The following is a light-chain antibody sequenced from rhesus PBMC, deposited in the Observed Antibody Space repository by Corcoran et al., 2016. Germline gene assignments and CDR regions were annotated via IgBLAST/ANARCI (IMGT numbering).Light chain of an antibody. V-gene: IGKV1-22*01. Sequence: DIQMTQSPSSLSASVGDTVTITCRASQSISSWLDWYQQKPGKAPKLLIYKASSLQRGVPSRFSGRGSGTDFTLTISSQQPEEFATYYCRQYSSSPLTFGGGTKVELK. CDR2: KAS. J-gene: IGKJ4*01. CDR3: RQYSSSPLT. CDR1: QSISSW.